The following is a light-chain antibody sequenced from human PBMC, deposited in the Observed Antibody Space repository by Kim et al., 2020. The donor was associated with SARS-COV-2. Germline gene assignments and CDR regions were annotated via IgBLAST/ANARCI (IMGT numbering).Light chain of an antibody. J-gene: IGKJ4*01. CDR2: DTF. CDR1: QSLSNS. CDR3: QQRGNWPPT. Sequence: EIVLTRSPATLSLSPGEGATLSCRASQSLSNSLAWYQQRPGQAPRLLIYDTFNRAAGIPARFSGSGSGTDFTLTISTLEPEDFAVYFCQQRGNWPPTFGGGTKVDIK. V-gene: IGKV3-11*01.